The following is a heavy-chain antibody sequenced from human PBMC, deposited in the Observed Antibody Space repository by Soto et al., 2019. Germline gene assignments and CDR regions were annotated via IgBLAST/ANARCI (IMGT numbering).Heavy chain of an antibody. CDR3: ARGEGIAGDAFDI. CDR2: INHSGST. D-gene: IGHD6-13*01. J-gene: IGHJ3*02. V-gene: IGHV4-34*01. CDR1: GGSLSGYY. Sequence: PSETLSLTCAVYGGSLSGYYWSWIRQPPGKGLEWIGEINHSGSTNYNPSLKSRVTISVDTSKNQFSLKLSSVTAADTAVYYCARGEGIAGDAFDIWGQGTMVTVSS.